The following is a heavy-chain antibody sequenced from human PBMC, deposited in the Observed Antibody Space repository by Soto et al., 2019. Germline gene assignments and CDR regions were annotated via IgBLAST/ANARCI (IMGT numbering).Heavy chain of an antibody. V-gene: IGHV3-48*03. CDR2: ISSSGTTI. D-gene: IGHD6-13*01. CDR1: EFTFSTYE. Sequence: PVGSLRLSCVSSEFTFSTYEMNWARQSPGKWLEWVSYISSSGTTIYYTDSVKGRFTISRDNAKKSLYLQMNSLRAEDTAVYYCVRFGGAADGPGEHWGQGTLVSVSS. J-gene: IGHJ4*02. CDR3: VRFGGAADGPGEH.